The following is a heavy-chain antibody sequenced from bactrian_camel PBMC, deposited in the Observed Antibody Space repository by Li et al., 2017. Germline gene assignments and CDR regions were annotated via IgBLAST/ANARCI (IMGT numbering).Heavy chain of an antibody. CDR1: GFTFSTYD. Sequence: VQLVESGGGLVQPGGSLRLSCAASGFTFSTYDMSWVRQRPGKGLEWVSAISASGGTTIYADSVKGRFTISRDNAKNTVYLQMNSLKPEDTAVHYCVRDALWLARYYSTNDWAYWGQGTQVTVS. CDR3: VRDALWLARYYSTNDWAY. V-gene: IGHV3S40*01. J-gene: IGHJ4*01. D-gene: IGHD4*01. CDR2: ISASGGTT.